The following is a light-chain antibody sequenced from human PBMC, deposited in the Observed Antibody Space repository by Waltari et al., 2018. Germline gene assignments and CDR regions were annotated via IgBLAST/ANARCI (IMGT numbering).Light chain of an antibody. CDR3: QHYVRLPAT. J-gene: IGKJ1*01. CDR1: QSVSRS. CDR2: EAS. V-gene: IGKV3-20*01. Sequence: EIVLTQSPGTLSLSPGERATLSCRASQSVSRSLTWYQQKPGQAPRLLIYEASSRATGIPDRFSGSGSGTDFSLTISRLQPEDFAVYYCQHYVRLPATFGQGTKVVIK.